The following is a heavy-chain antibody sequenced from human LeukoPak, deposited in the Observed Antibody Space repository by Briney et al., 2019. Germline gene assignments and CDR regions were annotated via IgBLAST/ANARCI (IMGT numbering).Heavy chain of an antibody. J-gene: IGHJ5*02. D-gene: IGHD2-2*01. CDR1: GYSISSGYQ. V-gene: IGHV4-38-2*02. CDR3: ARDPRWLTPDCTGTSCYENYFDP. Sequence: PSDTLSLTCVVSGYSISSGYQWAWIRQFPGKGLEWIGSIYHTGSAHYNPSLQSRVTISVDTSNNQLSLRLNSVTAADTAVYYCARDPRWLTPDCTGTSCYENYFDPWGQGSLVTVSS. CDR2: IYHTGSA.